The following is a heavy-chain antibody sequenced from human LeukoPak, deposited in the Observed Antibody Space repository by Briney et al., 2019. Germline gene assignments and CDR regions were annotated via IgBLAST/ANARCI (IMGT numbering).Heavy chain of an antibody. CDR2: ISGSGGST. Sequence: GGSLRLSCAASGFTFSSYAMSWVRQAPGKGLEWVSAISGSGGSTYYADSVKGRFTISRDNSKNTLYLQMNSLRAEDTAVYYCAKSDAGDFRSGTGGVWGKGTTVTVSS. CDR1: GFTFSSYA. V-gene: IGHV3-23*01. CDR3: AKSDAGDFRSGTGGV. D-gene: IGHD3-3*01. J-gene: IGHJ6*04.